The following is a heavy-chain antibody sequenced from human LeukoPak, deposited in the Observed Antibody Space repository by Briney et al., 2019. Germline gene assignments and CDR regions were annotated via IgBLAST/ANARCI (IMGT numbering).Heavy chain of an antibody. J-gene: IGHJ3*02. CDR2: IYYSGST. Sequence: PSETLSLTCTVSGGSISSSSYYWGWIRQPPGKGLEWIGSIYYSGSTYYNPSLKSRVTISVDTSKNQFSLKLSSVTAADTAVYYCSSYNWNDEFAFDIWGQGTMVTASS. D-gene: IGHD1-1*01. CDR1: GGSISSSSYY. CDR3: SSYNWNDEFAFDI. V-gene: IGHV4-39*01.